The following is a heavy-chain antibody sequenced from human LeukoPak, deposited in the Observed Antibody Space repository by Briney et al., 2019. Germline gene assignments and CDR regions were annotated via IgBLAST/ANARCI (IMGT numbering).Heavy chain of an antibody. CDR2: INSDGINT. CDR1: GFTFSNYW. V-gene: IGHV3-74*01. Sequence: GGSLRLSCAASGFTFSNYWMHWVRQAPGKGLGWVSRINSDGINTSYADSVKGRFTSSRDNAKNSLYLQMNSLRAEDTAVYYCAREKWIRYYMDVWGKGTTVTVSS. CDR3: AREKWIRYYMDV. D-gene: IGHD5-18*01. J-gene: IGHJ6*03.